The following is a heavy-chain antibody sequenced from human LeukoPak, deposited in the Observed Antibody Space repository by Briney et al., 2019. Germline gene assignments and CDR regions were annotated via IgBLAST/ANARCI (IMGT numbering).Heavy chain of an antibody. J-gene: IGHJ6*02. V-gene: IGHV1-8*01. CDR2: MNPNSGNT. CDR3: ARAYPVTTSLGGDV. CDR1: GYTFTSYD. Sequence: ASVKVSCKASGYTFTSYDINWVRQATGQGLEWMGWMNPNSGNTGYAQKFQGRVTMTRNTSISTAYMELSSLRSEDTAVYYCARAYPVTTSLGGDVWGQGTTVTVSS. D-gene: IGHD4-17*01.